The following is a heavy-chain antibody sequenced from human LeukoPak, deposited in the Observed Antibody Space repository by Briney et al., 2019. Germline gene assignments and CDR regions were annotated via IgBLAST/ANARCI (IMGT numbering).Heavy chain of an antibody. V-gene: IGHV3-9*03. CDR2: ISWNSGSI. D-gene: IGHD3-16*02. Sequence: GGSLRLSCAASGFTFDDYAMHWVRQAPGKGLEWVSGISWNSGSIGYADSVKGRFTISRDNAKNSLYLQMNSLRAEDMALYYCAKAAGNFISYYYMDVWGKGTTVTVSS. CDR3: AKAAGNFISYYYMDV. J-gene: IGHJ6*03. CDR1: GFTFDDYA.